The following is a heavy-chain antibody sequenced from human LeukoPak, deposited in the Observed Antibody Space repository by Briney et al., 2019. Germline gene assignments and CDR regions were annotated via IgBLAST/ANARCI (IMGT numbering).Heavy chain of an antibody. CDR1: GGSLSSYF. CDR2: IYYSGST. D-gene: IGHD6-25*01. Sequence: PSETLSLTCTVSGGSLSSYFWNWIRQPPGKGLEWIGYIYYSGSTNYNPSLKSRVTISVDTSKNHFSLKLSSVTAADTAVYYCASARLGSGLEGAFDIWGQGPMVTVSS. CDR3: ASARLGSGLEGAFDI. J-gene: IGHJ3*02. V-gene: IGHV4-59*01.